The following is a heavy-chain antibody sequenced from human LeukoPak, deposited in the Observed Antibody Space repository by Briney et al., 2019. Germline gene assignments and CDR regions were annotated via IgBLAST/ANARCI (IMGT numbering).Heavy chain of an antibody. CDR3: ARGDAFSGDH. CDR2: IHPEGNEK. V-gene: IGHV3-7*04. J-gene: IGHJ4*02. Sequence: HPGGSLRLSCAASGFTFRNFWMSWVRQAPGRGLEWVANIHPEGNEKYHVESVKGRFAISRDNAKSSLFLQMNGLRAEDTAVYYCARGDAFSGDHWGQGTLVTVSS. CDR1: GFTFRNFW.